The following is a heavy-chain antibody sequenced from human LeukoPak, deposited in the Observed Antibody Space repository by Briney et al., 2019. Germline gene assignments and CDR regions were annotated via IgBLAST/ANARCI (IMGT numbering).Heavy chain of an antibody. V-gene: IGHV3-33*08. J-gene: IGHJ4*02. CDR1: GFTFSSYS. Sequence: GGSLRLSCAASGFTFSSYSMNWVRQAPGKGLEWVAVIWYDGSNKYYADSVKGRFTISRDNSKNTLYLQMNSLRAEDTAVYYCARDSYGDYPVYWGQGTLVTVSS. CDR2: IWYDGSNK. CDR3: ARDSYGDYPVY. D-gene: IGHD4-17*01.